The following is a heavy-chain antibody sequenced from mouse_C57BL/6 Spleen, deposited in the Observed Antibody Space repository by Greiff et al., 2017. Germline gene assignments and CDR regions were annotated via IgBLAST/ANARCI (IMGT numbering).Heavy chain of an antibody. CDR1: GFTFSSYA. J-gene: IGHJ2*01. D-gene: IGHD1-3*01. Sequence: EVKLVESGGGLVKPGGSLKLSCAASGFTFSSYAMSWVRQTPEKRLEWVATISDGGSYTYYPDNVKGRFTISRDNAKNNLYLQMSHLKSEDTAMYYCASTSGDFDYWGQGTTLTVSS. V-gene: IGHV5-4*03. CDR3: ASTSGDFDY. CDR2: ISDGGSYT.